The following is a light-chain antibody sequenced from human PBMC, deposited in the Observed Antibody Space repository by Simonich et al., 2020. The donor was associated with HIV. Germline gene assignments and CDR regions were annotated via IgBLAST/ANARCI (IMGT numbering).Light chain of an antibody. V-gene: IGLV2-14*03. Sequence: QSALTQPASVSGSPGQSITISCTGTSSDVGGYNYVSWYQQHPGKAPKLMIYDVSNRPSGVSNRFSGSKSGNTASLTISGLEAEDEADYYCCSYAGSSPSVVFGGGTKLTVL. CDR3: CSYAGSSPSVV. CDR1: SSDVGGYNY. CDR2: DVS. J-gene: IGLJ2*01.